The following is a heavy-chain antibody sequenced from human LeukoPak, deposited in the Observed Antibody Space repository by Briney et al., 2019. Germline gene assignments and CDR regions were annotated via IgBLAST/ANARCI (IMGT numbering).Heavy chain of an antibody. CDR3: ARDSLLWFGESMYYYYGMDV. Sequence: PGGSLRLSCAASGFTFSDYYMSWIRQAPGKGLEWVSYISSSGSTIYYADPVKGRFTISRDNAKNSLYLQMNSLRAEDTAVYYCARDSLLWFGESMYYYYGMDVWAQGTTVTVSS. CDR1: GFTFSDYY. V-gene: IGHV3-11*01. D-gene: IGHD3-10*01. CDR2: ISSSGSTI. J-gene: IGHJ6*02.